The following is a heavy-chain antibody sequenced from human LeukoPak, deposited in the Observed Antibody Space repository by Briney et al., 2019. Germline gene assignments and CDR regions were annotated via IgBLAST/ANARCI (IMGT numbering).Heavy chain of an antibody. CDR1: GFTFSSYA. D-gene: IGHD5-24*01. CDR3: ARGKMAKNYYYGMDV. V-gene: IGHV3-23*01. CDR2: ISGSGGST. Sequence: PGGSLRLSCAASGFTFSSYAMSWVRQAPGKGLEWVSAISGSGGSTYYADSVKGRFTISRDNSKNTLFLQMNSLRAEDTAVYYCARGKMAKNYYYGMDVWGQGTTVTVTS. J-gene: IGHJ6*02.